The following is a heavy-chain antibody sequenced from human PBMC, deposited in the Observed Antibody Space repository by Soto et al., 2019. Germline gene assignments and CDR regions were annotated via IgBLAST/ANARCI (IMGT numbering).Heavy chain of an antibody. CDR2: INHGGST. D-gene: IGHD6-13*01. CDR3: ARHVALAGAVRGPDF. V-gene: IGHV4-34*01. CDR1: GGSFRGYY. Sequence: TSETLSLTCAVYGGSFRGYYWSWIRQPPGKGLEWIGEINHGGSTNYNPSLKSRVTISADTSKNQFSLKLSSVTAADTAVYYCARHVALAGAVRGPDFWGQGTLVTVSS. J-gene: IGHJ4*02.